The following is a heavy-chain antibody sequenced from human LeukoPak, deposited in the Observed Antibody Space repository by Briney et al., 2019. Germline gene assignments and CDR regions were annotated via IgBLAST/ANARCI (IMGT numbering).Heavy chain of an antibody. D-gene: IGHD6-19*01. CDR1: GFTISTTE. V-gene: IGHV3-53*01. Sequence: GGSLRLSCAVPGFTISTTEMSWVRQVPGKGPEWVLVSYSGGTTYYADSVKGRFTISRDISKNTVDLQMNSLRVEDTAVYHCRGWLGSFDVWGQGTMVTVSS. J-gene: IGHJ3*01. CDR3: RGWLGSFDV. CDR2: SYSGGTT.